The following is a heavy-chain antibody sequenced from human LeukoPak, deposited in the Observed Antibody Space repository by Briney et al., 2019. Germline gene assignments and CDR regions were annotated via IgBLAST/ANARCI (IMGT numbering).Heavy chain of an antibody. J-gene: IGHJ4*02. D-gene: IGHD3-16*01. V-gene: IGHV4-59*08. CDR3: ARLPPHYSSTWGFFDN. CDR1: GGSISINY. Sequence: SETLSLTCTVSGGSISINYWTWIRQTPGNGLEWIAYITDSGRIKCNPSLDSRVTISKDMSKNQFSLKLSSMTAADTAVYYCARLPPHYSSTWGFFDNWGQGTLVTVSS. CDR2: ITDSGRI.